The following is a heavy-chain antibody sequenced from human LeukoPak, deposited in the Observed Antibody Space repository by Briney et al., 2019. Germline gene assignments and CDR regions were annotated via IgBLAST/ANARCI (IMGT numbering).Heavy chain of an antibody. CDR3: ARDRGVVAGTGGYFDY. D-gene: IGHD6-19*01. Sequence: PSETLSLTCTVSGGSISSSSYYWGWIRQPPGKGLEWIGSIYYSGSTYYNPSLESRVTISVDTSKNQFSLKPNSLTAADTAVYYCARDRGVVAGTGGYFDYWGQGTLVTVSS. J-gene: IGHJ4*02. CDR1: GGSISSSSYY. V-gene: IGHV4-39*07. CDR2: IYYSGST.